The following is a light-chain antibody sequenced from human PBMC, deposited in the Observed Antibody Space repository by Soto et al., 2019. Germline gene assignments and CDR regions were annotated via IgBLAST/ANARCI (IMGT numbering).Light chain of an antibody. CDR3: GTLDTSLSGYV. CDR1: RSNIGNNY. CDR2: DNN. V-gene: IGLV1-51*01. Sequence: QSVLTQPPSVSTAPGQMGTSSCSGSRSNIGNNYVSWYEQLSGTAPKLLIYDNNKRPSGIPDRFSGSRSGTPATLGITGLQTGDEADYYCGTLDTSLSGYVFGTGTKVIVL. J-gene: IGLJ1*01.